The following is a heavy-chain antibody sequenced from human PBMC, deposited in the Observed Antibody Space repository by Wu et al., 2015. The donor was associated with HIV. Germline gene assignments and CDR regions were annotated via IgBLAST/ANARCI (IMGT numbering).Heavy chain of an antibody. CDR2: INPNSGGT. D-gene: IGHD3-10*01. V-gene: IGHV1-2*02. Sequence: QVQLVQSGAEVKKPGASVKVSCKASGYTFTGYYMHWVRQAPGQGLEWMGWINPNSGGTNYAQKFQGRVTMTRDTSISTAYMELSRLRSDDTAVYYCARDNRLCGSGSYYNGFDYWGQGTLVTVSS. CDR1: GYTFTGYY. CDR3: ARDNRLCGSGSYYNGFDY. J-gene: IGHJ4*02.